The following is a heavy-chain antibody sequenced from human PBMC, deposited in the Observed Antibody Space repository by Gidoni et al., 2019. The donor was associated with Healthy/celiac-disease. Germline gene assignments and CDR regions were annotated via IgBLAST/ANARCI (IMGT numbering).Heavy chain of an antibody. CDR3: ARVYGYEMAAVDY. J-gene: IGHJ4*02. CDR1: GGSISSGGYY. V-gene: IGHV4-31*03. Sequence: VQLQEAGPGLVKPSQALSLTCTVSGGSISSGGYYWSWIRQHPGKGLEWIGYIYYSGSTYYNPSLKSRVTISVDTSKNQFSLKLSAVTAADTAVYYCARVYGYEMAAVDYWGQGTLVTVSS. D-gene: IGHD2-8*01. CDR2: IYYSGST.